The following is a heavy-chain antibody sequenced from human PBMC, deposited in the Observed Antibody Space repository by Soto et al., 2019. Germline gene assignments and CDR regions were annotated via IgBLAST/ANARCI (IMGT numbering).Heavy chain of an antibody. J-gene: IGHJ6*02. CDR2: IRNKINSYTT. V-gene: IGHV3-72*01. CDR1: GFTFSDHY. CDR3: GRVPTQVPGMAV. Sequence: PGGSLRLSCAASGFTFSDHYMDWVRQAPGKGLEWVGRIRNKINSYTTEYAASVKGRFTISRDDLKKSLYLQMNSLKSEDTAVYYCGRVPTQVPGMAVWGQGTTVTVSS.